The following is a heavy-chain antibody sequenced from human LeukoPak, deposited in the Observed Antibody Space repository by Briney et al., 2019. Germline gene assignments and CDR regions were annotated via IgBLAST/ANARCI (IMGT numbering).Heavy chain of an antibody. CDR2: ISYSGSG. CDR1: GGSISTYY. Sequence: SETLSLTCTVSGGSISTYYWSWIRQPPGKGLEWIGYISYSGSGNYNPSLKSRVTISVDTSKNQFSLKLSSVTAADTAVYFCARHGASGSYLYYFDYWGQGTLVTVSS. J-gene: IGHJ4*02. CDR3: ARHGASGSYLYYFDY. D-gene: IGHD1-26*01. V-gene: IGHV4-59*08.